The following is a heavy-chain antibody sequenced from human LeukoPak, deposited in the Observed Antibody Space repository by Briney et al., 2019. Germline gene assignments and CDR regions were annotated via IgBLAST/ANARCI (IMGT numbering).Heavy chain of an antibody. V-gene: IGHV3-53*01. CDR3: ARGGGYNLNRPDYFDY. J-gene: IGHJ4*02. Sequence: PGGSLRLSCAASGFTISSNYMSWVRQAPGKGLEWVSFIYNSGATYYAVSVKGRFTISRDGSTDTLFLQMNTLRAEDTAVYYCARGGGYNLNRPDYFDYWGQGTLVTVSS. CDR1: GFTISSNY. D-gene: IGHD1-20*01. CDR2: IYNSGAT.